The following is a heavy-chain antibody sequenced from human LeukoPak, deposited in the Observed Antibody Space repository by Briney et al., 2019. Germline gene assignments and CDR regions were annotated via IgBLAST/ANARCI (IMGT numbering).Heavy chain of an antibody. CDR2: IYYSGST. Sequence: PSETLSLTCTVSGGSISSGDYYWSWIRQPPGKGLEWIGYIYYSGSTYYDPSLKSRVTISVDTSKNQFSLKLSSVTAADTAVYYCAREYSSSGFFDYWGQGTLVTVSS. CDR3: AREYSSSGFFDY. V-gene: IGHV4-30-4*08. D-gene: IGHD6-6*01. CDR1: GGSISSGDYY. J-gene: IGHJ4*02.